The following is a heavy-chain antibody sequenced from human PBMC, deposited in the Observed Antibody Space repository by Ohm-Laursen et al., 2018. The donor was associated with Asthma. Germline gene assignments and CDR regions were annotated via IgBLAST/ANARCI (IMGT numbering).Heavy chain of an antibody. CDR1: GGSVSSGHYY. Sequence: TLSLTCTVSGGSVSSGHYYWTWIRQHPGKGLEWIGNIHYSGSTIYNPSLESRVTISGDTSKNQFSLKLSFVTAADTAVYYCVRGPMHDYYFDNWGQGTLVTVSS. D-gene: IGHD1-1*01. CDR3: VRGPMHDYYFDN. CDR2: IHYSGST. J-gene: IGHJ4*02. V-gene: IGHV4-30-4*08.